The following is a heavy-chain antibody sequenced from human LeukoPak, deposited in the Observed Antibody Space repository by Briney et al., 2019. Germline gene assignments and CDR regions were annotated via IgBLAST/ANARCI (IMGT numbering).Heavy chain of an antibody. D-gene: IGHD4-17*01. V-gene: IGHV3-48*02. J-gene: IGHJ4*02. CDR2: ISSSGSTI. Sequence: GGSLRLSCAASGFAFSNYAMNWVRQAPGKGLEWVSKISSSGSTIYYADSAKGRFTISRDDAKNSLYLQMNSLRDGDTAVYYCARELDYGDIWDFDYWGQGTLVTVSS. CDR3: ARELDYGDIWDFDY. CDR1: GFAFSNYA.